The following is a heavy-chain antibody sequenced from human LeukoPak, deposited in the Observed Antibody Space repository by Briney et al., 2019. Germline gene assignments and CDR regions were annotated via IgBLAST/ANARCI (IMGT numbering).Heavy chain of an antibody. CDR3: ARALEMATIYYYYYMDV. CDR2: IIPIFGTA. J-gene: IGHJ6*03. CDR1: GYTFTGYY. D-gene: IGHD5-24*01. Sequence: ASVKVSCKASGYTFTGYYMHWVRQAPGQGLEWMGGIIPIFGTANYAQKFQGRVTITTDESTSTAYMELSSLRSEDTAVYYCARALEMATIYYYYYMDVWGKGTTVTVSS. V-gene: IGHV1-69*05.